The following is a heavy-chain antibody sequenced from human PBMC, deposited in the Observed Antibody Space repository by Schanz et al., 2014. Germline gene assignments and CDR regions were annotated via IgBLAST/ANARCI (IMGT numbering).Heavy chain of an antibody. D-gene: IGHD3-10*01. CDR1: GFIFSNSW. J-gene: IGHJ6*02. V-gene: IGHV3-66*02. CDR3: ARAQGVIRLYYGVDV. CDR2: IYSSGST. Sequence: EVQLLESGGGLVQPGGSLRLSCAGSGFIFSNSWMSWVRQAPGKGLEWVSTIYSSGSTYYADSVRGRFTISRDNSMNTVYLQMNSLRSDDAAVYYCARAQGVIRLYYGVDVWGQGTTVTVSS.